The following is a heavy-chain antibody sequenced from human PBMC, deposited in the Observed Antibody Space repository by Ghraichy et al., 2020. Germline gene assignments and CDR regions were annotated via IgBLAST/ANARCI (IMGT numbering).Heavy chain of an antibody. D-gene: IGHD1-26*01. CDR1: GGPVSSGSYF. J-gene: IGHJ4*02. V-gene: IGHV4-61*01. CDR3: ERYSGDSGGYFDY. Sequence: SETLSLTCTVSGGPVSSGSYFWSWIRQPPGKGLEWIGYFYYSGSTNYNPSVKSRVTISVDTSQNQFSLKLSSVTAADAAVYYCERYSGDSGGYFDYWGQGTLF. CDR2: FYYSGST.